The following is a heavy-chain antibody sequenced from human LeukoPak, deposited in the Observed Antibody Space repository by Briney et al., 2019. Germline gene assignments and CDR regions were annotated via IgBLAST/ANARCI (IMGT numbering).Heavy chain of an antibody. D-gene: IGHD5-24*01. Sequence: SETLSLTCTVFGGSISSSSYYWGWIRQPPGKGLEWIGSIYYSGSTYYNPSLKSRVTISVDTSKNQFSLKLSSVTAADTAVYYCARVRDGYNLDYWGQGTLVTVSS. V-gene: IGHV4-39*07. CDR2: IYYSGST. CDR3: ARVRDGYNLDY. CDR1: GGSISSSSYY. J-gene: IGHJ4*02.